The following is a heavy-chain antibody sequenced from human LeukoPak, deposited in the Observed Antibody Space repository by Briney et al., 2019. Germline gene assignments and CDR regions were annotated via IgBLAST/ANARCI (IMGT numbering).Heavy chain of an antibody. Sequence: PSQTLSLTCTVSGGSISSGGNYWSWIRQHPGKGLEWIGYIYYSGSTYYNPSLKSRVTISVDTSKNQFSLKLSSVTAADTAVYYCARGGGSRPNWFDPWGQGTLVTVSS. CDR2: IYYSGST. CDR1: GGSISSGGNY. D-gene: IGHD3-10*01. J-gene: IGHJ5*02. V-gene: IGHV4-31*03. CDR3: ARGGGSRPNWFDP.